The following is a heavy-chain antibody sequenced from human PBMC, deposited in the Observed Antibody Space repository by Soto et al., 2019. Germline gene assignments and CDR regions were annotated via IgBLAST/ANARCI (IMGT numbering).Heavy chain of an antibody. CDR2: ISAYNGNT. D-gene: IGHD3-3*01. J-gene: IGHJ3*02. CDR3: ARDQRYYDFWSGSDAFDI. V-gene: IGHV1-18*01. CDR1: GYIFTSQG. Sequence: ASVKVSSTASGYIFTSQGISWLRKSHGPGLEWRGWISAYNGNTNYAQKLQGRVTMTTDTSTSTAYMELRSLRSDDTAVYYCARDQRYYDFWSGSDAFDIWGQGTMVTVSS.